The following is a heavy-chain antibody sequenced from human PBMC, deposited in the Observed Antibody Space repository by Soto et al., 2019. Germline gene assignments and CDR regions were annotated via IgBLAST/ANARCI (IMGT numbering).Heavy chain of an antibody. CDR1: GGSISSYY. V-gene: IGHV4-59*12. J-gene: IGHJ6*02. D-gene: IGHD3-10*01. Sequence: PSETLSLTCTVSGGSISSYYWSWIRQPPGKGLEWIGYIYYSGSTNYNPSLKSRVTISVDKSKNQFSLKLSSVTAADTAVYYCARDQIWFGDFHYYGMDVWGQGTTVTVSS. CDR3: ARDQIWFGDFHYYGMDV. CDR2: IYYSGST.